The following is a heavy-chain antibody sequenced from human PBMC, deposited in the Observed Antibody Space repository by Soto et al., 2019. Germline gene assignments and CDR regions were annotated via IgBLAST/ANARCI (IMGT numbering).Heavy chain of an antibody. J-gene: IGHJ4*02. CDR3: AKDYSSYGPFDY. V-gene: IGHV3-48*01. D-gene: IGHD5-18*01. CDR1: GFTFRNYG. CDR2: IGIGSSTK. Sequence: GGSLRLSCAASGFTFRNYGMNWVRQAPGKGLEWVSYIGIGSSTKFYADSGKGRFTISRDNAKNSLYLQMNSLRAEDTAVYYWAKDYSSYGPFDYWGQGTLVTLSS.